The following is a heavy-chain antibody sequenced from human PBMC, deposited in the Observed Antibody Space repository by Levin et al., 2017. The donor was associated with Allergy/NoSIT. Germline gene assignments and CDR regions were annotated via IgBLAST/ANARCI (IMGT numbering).Heavy chain of an antibody. J-gene: IGHJ2*01. CDR2: ISSSSSYI. Sequence: PGGSLRLSCAASGFTFSSYSMNWVRQAPGKGLEWVSSISSSSSYIYYADSVKGRFTISRDNAKNSLYLQMNSLRAEDTAVYYCARVVGYYYGSWYFDLWGRGTLVTVSS. V-gene: IGHV3-21*01. CDR1: GFTFSSYS. D-gene: IGHD3-22*01. CDR3: ARVVGYYYGSWYFDL.